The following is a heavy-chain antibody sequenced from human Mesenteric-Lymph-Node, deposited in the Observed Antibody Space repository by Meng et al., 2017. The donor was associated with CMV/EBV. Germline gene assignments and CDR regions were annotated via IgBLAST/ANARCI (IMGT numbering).Heavy chain of an antibody. D-gene: IGHD3-22*01. J-gene: IGHJ4*02. CDR1: GFTFSDYY. CDR2: IYSGTSST. CDR3: AKDSQGHSSGYYYPFDY. Sequence: GGSLRLSCAASGFTFSDYYMSWIRQAPGKGLEWVSVIYSGTSSTYYADSVKGRFTISRDNSRNTVYLQMNSLRAEDTAVYYCAKDSQGHSSGYYYPFDYWGQGTLVTVSS. V-gene: IGHV3-23*03.